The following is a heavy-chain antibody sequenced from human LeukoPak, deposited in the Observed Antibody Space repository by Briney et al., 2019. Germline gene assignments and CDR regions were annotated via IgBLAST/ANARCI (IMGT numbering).Heavy chain of an antibody. CDR3: ARLESSGWYRFDC. J-gene: IGHJ4*02. V-gene: IGHV3-7*01. CDR1: GFTFSNFW. CDR2: IKQDGGEK. Sequence: GGSLRLSCAASGFTFSNFWMSWVRQAPGKGPEWVANIKQDGGEKYFLDSVKGRFTISRDNAKNSLYLQMNSLRVEDTGLYYCARLESSGWYRFDCWGQGTLVTVSS. D-gene: IGHD6-19*01.